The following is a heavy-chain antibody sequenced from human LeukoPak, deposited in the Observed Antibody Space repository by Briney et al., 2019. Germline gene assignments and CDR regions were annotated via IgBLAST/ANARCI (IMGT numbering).Heavy chain of an antibody. Sequence: SQTLSLTCTVSGGSISSGSYYWSWIRQPAGKGLEWIGRIYTSGSTNYNPSLKSRVTISVDTSKNQFSLKLSSVTAADAAVYYCARDGSGGAWGQGTLVTVSS. CDR2: IYTSGST. V-gene: IGHV4-61*02. CDR1: GGSISSGSYY. J-gene: IGHJ4*02. D-gene: IGHD3-10*01. CDR3: ARDGSGGA.